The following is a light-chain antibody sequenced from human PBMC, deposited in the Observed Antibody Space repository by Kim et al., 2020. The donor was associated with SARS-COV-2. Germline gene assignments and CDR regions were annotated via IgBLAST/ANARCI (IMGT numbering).Light chain of an antibody. CDR3: QQSYSTSMYT. V-gene: IGKV1-39*01. CDR2: AAS. J-gene: IGKJ2*01. Sequence: DIQMTQSPSSLSASVGDRVTITCRASQSISSYLNWYQQKPGKAPKLLIYAASSLQSGVPSRFSGSGSGTDFTLTISSLQPEDFATYYCQQSYSTSMYTFGQGTKVEI. CDR1: QSISSY.